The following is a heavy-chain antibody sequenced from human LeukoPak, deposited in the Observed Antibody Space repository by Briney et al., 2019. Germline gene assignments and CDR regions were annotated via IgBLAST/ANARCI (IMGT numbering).Heavy chain of an antibody. J-gene: IGHJ3*02. CDR1: GFTFSNHI. V-gene: IGHV3-7*01. Sequence: GGSLRLSCAASGFTFSNHIISWVRQAPGKGLEWVANMRQDGSDKYYVDFVKGRFTISRDNAKNSLYLQMNSLRAEDTAVYYCAREGNAFDIWGQGTMVTVFS. CDR2: MRQDGSDK. D-gene: IGHD3-10*01. CDR3: AREGNAFDI.